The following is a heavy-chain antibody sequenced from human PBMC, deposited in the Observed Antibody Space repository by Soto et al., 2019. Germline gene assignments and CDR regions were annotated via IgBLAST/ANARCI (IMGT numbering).Heavy chain of an antibody. CDR1: GLTFSSYT. J-gene: IGHJ4*02. CDR2: ISYDGSSK. D-gene: IGHD3-10*01. CDR3: ATEESVVRGVSSLGDY. V-gene: IGHV3-30-3*01. Sequence: QVQLVESGGGVVQPGRSLRLSCAASGLTFSSYTMHWVRQAPGKGLEWVALISYDGSSKYYADSVKGRFTISRDNSKNTLYLQMNSLRAEDTAVYYCATEESVVRGVSSLGDYWGQGTLVTVSS.